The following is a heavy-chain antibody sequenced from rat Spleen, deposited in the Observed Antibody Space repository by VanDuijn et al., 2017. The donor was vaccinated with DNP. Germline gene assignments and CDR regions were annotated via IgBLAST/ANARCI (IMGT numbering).Heavy chain of an antibody. Sequence: EVQLGESGGGLVQPGRSMKLSCAAPGFTFSDYNIALGPPAPQKGLEWVATIIYDCRRAYYRDSVKGRFTISRDNAKSTLYLQMDSLRSEDTATYHCATHPNYGGYSSYAMDVWGQGTSVTVSS. D-gene: IGHD1-11*01. V-gene: IGHV5S10*01. CDR1: GFTFSDYN. J-gene: IGHJ4*01. CDR2: IIYDCRRA. CDR3: ATHPNYGGYSSYAMDV.